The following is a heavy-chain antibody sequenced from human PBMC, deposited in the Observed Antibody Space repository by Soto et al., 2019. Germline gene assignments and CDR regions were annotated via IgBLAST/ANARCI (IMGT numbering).Heavy chain of an antibody. D-gene: IGHD3-10*01. Sequence: HPGGSLRLSCAASGFTFSSYAMSWVRQAPGKGLEWVSAISGSGGSTYYADSVKGRFTISRDNSKNTLYLQMNSLRAEDTAVYYCAKDPAHGGYYYSGTDVWGQGTTVTSP. V-gene: IGHV3-23*01. CDR1: GFTFSSYA. CDR3: AKDPAHGGYYYSGTDV. CDR2: ISGSGGST. J-gene: IGHJ6*02.